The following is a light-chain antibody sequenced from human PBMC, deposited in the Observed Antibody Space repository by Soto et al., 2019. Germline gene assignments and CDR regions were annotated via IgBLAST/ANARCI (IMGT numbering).Light chain of an antibody. Sequence: ILMTQSPSTLSVSPGERATLSCRASQSVSSNLAWYQQKPGQAPRLLIYGASTRATGIPARFSGSGSGTEFTLTISSLQYEDFAAHYCQQYNNWHPWTFGQGTKVDIK. CDR2: GAS. CDR3: QQYNNWHPWT. CDR1: QSVSSN. V-gene: IGKV3-15*01. J-gene: IGKJ1*01.